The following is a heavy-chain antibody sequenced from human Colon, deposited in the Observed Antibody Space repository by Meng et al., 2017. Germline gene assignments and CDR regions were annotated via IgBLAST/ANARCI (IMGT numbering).Heavy chain of an antibody. V-gene: IGHV4-4*02. CDR3: ARENDSGNSYDH. Sequence: QGQLQESGPRLVKPSGTLSLPCAVSGTSISRSNWWTWVRQAPGKGLEWIGEIYHIGSTNYNPSLKSRVTILVDESKNEFSLKLTSVTAADTAVYYCARENDSGNSYDHWGRGTLVTVSS. CDR2: IYHIGST. CDR1: GTSISRSNW. D-gene: IGHD3-10*01. J-gene: IGHJ4*02.